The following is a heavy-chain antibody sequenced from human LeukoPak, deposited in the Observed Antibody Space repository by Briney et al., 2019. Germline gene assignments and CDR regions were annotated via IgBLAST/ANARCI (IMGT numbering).Heavy chain of an antibody. CDR2: MNPNSGNT. Sequence: ASVKVSCKASGYTFTSYDINWVRQATGQGLEWMGWMNPNSGNTGYAQKFQGRVTITRNTSISTAYMELSSLRSEDTAVYYCARGSLRLLWFGELLDSRYYYMDVWGKGTTVTVSS. CDR3: ARGSLRLLWFGELLDSRYYYMDV. CDR1: GYTFTSYD. V-gene: IGHV1-8*03. D-gene: IGHD3-10*01. J-gene: IGHJ6*03.